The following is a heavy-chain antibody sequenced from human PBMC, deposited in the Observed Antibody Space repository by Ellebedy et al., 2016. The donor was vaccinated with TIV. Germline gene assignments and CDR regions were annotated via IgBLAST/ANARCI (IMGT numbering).Heavy chain of an antibody. CDR1: GFTFTEYA. V-gene: IGHV1-3*01. Sequence: AASVKVSCKTSGFTFTEYAMHWARQAPGQRLEWMGWINAGNGNTKYSQKFQGRVAITRDTSASTAYMELSSLRSEDTAVYYCALTRGGFVAEPGNWFDPWGQGTLVTVSS. CDR3: ALTRGGFVAEPGNWFDP. CDR2: INAGNGNT. J-gene: IGHJ5*02. D-gene: IGHD6-13*01.